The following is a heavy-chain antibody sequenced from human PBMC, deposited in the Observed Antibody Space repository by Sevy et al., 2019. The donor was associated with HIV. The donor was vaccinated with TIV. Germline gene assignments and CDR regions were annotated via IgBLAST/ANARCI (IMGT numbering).Heavy chain of an antibody. CDR1: GFTFSSYS. Sequence: GGSLRLSCAASGFTFSSYSMNWVRQAPVKGLEWVSSVSSSSSYIDYADSVKGRFTISRDNAKNSLYLQMNSLRAEDTAVYYCARDPLPGIAVAGHGGDYWGQGTLVTVSS. J-gene: IGHJ4*02. V-gene: IGHV3-21*01. D-gene: IGHD6-19*01. CDR2: VSSSSSYI. CDR3: ARDPLPGIAVAGHGGDY.